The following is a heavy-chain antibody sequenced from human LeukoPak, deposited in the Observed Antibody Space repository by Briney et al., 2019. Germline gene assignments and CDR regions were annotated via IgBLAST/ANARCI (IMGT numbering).Heavy chain of an antibody. CDR2: IYSGGST. Sequence: PGGSLRLSCAASGFTVSSNYMSWVRQAPGKGLEWVSVIYSGGSTYYADSVKGRFTISRDNAEKSLYLQMNSLRAEDTALYYCARDKSDAFDIWGQGTMVTVSS. J-gene: IGHJ3*02. V-gene: IGHV3-66*01. CDR1: GFTVSSNY. CDR3: ARDKSDAFDI.